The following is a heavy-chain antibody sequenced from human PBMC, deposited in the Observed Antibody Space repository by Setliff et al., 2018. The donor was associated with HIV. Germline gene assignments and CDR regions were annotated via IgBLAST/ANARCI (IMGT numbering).Heavy chain of an antibody. CDR2: IFHSGTT. J-gene: IGHJ4*01. CDR3: VRAPPGIQLLASTNGPYYFDY. D-gene: IGHD1-1*01. V-gene: IGHV4-38-2*01. Sequence: PSETLSLTCVVSGYFVAGGYYWGWIRQSPGKGLEWIGNIFHSGTTYYNPSLRSRITISVDTSKNQFFLNMTSVTAADTAVYYCVRAPPGIQLLASTNGPYYFDYWG. CDR1: GYFVAGGYY.